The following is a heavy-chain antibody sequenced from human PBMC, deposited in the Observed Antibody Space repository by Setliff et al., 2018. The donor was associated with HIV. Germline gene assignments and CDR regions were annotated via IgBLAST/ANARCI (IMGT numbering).Heavy chain of an antibody. CDR1: GYSFTSYW. V-gene: IGHV5-51*01. J-gene: IGHJ6*02. Sequence: GESLKISCKGSGYSFTSYWIGWVRQMPGKGLEWMGIIYPGDSDTRYSPSFQGQVTISADKSISTAYLQWSSLKASDTAIYYCARDLAGTPYYYYGMDVWGQGTTVTVSS. CDR2: IYPGDSDT. CDR3: ARDLAGTPYYYYGMDV. D-gene: IGHD3-10*01.